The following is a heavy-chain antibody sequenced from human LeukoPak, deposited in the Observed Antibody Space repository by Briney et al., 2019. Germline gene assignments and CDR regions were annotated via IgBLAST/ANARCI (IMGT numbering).Heavy chain of an antibody. CDR1: GFTFDDYA. CDR3: AKEGYSSGHGAFDI. J-gene: IGHJ3*02. D-gene: IGHD6-19*01. Sequence: GGSLRLSCAASGFTFDDYAMHWVRQAPGKGLGWVSGISWNSGSIGYADSVKGRFTISRDNAKNSLYLQMNSLRAEDTALYYCAKEGYSSGHGAFDIWGQGTMVTVSS. V-gene: IGHV3-9*01. CDR2: ISWNSGSI.